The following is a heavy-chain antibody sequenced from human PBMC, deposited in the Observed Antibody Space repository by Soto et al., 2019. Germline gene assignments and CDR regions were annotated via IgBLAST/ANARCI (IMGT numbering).Heavy chain of an antibody. D-gene: IGHD3-22*01. CDR1: GFTFSSYA. V-gene: IGHV3-30-3*01. CDR2: ISYDGSNK. Sequence: GGSLRLSCAASGFTFSSYAMHWVRQAPGKGLEWVAVISYDGSNKYYADSVKGRFTISRDNSKNTLYLQMNSLRAEDTAVYYCARVTLTDSSGFWGQGTLVTVSS. CDR3: ARVTLTDSSGF. J-gene: IGHJ4*02.